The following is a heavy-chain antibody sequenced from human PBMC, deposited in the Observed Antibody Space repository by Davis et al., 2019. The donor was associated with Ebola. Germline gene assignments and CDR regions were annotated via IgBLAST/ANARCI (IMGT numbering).Heavy chain of an antibody. CDR2: INRSGST. D-gene: IGHD3-3*01. J-gene: IGHJ5*02. V-gene: IGHV4-34*01. Sequence: GSLRLSCDVFGGTFGSYYWSWIRQPPGKGLEWIGEINRSGSTNYDPSLKSRVSMTVDTSKNQLFLKVSHVTAADTAVYYCARSLLRFLEGPDTWGQGTLVTVSS. CDR3: ARSLLRFLEGPDT. CDR1: GGTFGSYY.